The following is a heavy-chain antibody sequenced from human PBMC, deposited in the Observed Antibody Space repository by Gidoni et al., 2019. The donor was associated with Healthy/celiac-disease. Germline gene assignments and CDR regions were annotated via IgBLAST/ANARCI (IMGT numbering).Heavy chain of an antibody. J-gene: IGHJ5*02. D-gene: IGHD2-15*01. Sequence: QLQLQASGQGLVKPSEPLSLTCTVSGGSIRSRSYYWGWFRQPQGKGLGWIGSLSDSGNTYYNPSLKRRGHISVDTYKNQVSLKRSSVTAADTAVYYCARHSRRHRYCSGGSCYENWFDPWGQGTLVTVSS. CDR2: LSDSGNT. CDR3: ARHSRRHRYCSGGSCYENWFDP. CDR1: GGSIRSRSYY. V-gene: IGHV4-39*01.